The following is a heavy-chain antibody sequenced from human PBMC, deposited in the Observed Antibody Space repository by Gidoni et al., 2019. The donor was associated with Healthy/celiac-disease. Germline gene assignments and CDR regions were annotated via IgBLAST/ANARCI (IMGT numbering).Heavy chain of an antibody. CDR2: IYYSGST. V-gene: IGHV4-39*07. J-gene: IGHJ4*02. D-gene: IGHD3-10*01. Sequence: QLQLQESGPGLVKPSETLSLTCTVSGGSLRSSRYYLGWIRQPPGKGLEWIGSIYYSGSTYYNPSLKSRVTISVDTSKNQFSLKLSSVTAADTAVYYCARDQITMVRGVIITPLVFDYWGQGTLVTVSS. CDR1: GGSLRSSRYY. CDR3: ARDQITMVRGVIITPLVFDY.